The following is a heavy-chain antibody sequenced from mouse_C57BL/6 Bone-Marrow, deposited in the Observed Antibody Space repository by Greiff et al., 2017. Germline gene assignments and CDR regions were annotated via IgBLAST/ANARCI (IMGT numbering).Heavy chain of an antibody. V-gene: IGHV14-4*01. Sequence: VQLQQSGAELVRPGASVKLSCTAPGFNIKDDYMHWVKQRPEQGLEWIGWIDPENGDTEYASKFQGKATITADTSSSTAYLQLSSLTSEDTAVYYCTTCGYYSYYAMDYWGQGTSVTVSS. CDR1: GFNIKDDY. CDR2: IDPENGDT. CDR3: TTCGYYSYYAMDY. J-gene: IGHJ4*01. D-gene: IGHD2-3*01.